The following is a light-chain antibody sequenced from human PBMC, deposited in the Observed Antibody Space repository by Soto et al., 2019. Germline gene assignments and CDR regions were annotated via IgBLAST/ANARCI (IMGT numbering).Light chain of an antibody. Sequence: QSVLTQPASVSGSPGQSITISCTGTSSDVGGYNYVSWYQQHPGKAPKVMIYDVSNRPSGVSNRFSGSKSGNTASLTISGLQAEDEADYYCSSYTSSSTLYVFGTGTKVTAL. CDR2: DVS. CDR3: SSYTSSSTLYV. V-gene: IGLV2-14*01. J-gene: IGLJ1*01. CDR1: SSDVGGYNY.